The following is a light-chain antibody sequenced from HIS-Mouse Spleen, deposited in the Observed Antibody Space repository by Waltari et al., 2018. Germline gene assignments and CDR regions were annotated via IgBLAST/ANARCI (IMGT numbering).Light chain of an antibody. Sequence: QSVLTQPPSVSAAPGQKVTISCSGSSSNIGNNYVSWYQQLPGTAPKLLIYDNNKRPSGIPARFSGSKSGTSATLGITGLQTGDEADYYCSSYTSSSTLVFGGGTKLTVL. V-gene: IGLV1-51*01. CDR2: DNN. CDR1: SSNIGNNY. J-gene: IGLJ2*01. CDR3: SSYTSSSTLV.